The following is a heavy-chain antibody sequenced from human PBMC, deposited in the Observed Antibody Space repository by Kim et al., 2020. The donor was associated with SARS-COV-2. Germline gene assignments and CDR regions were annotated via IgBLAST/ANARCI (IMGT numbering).Heavy chain of an antibody. Sequence: GGSLRLSCAASGFTFSGYWMSWVRQAPGKGLEWVANIKQDGSEKYYVDSVKGRFTISRDNAKNSLYLQMNSLRAEDTAVYYCARDSSGYYGGAYYYGMDVWGQGPTVTVAS. CDR3: ARDSSGYYGGAYYYGMDV. J-gene: IGHJ6*02. V-gene: IGHV3-7*03. CDR2: IKQDGSEK. D-gene: IGHD3-22*01. CDR1: GFTFSGYW.